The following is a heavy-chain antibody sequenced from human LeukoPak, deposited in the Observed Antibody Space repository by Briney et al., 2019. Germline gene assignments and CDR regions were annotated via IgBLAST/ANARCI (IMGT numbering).Heavy chain of an antibody. CDR1: GYTFTSYG. CDR2: ISAYNGNT. J-gene: IGHJ5*02. V-gene: IGHV1-18*01. Sequence: GASVKVSCKASGYTFTSYGISWGRQAPGQGLEWMGWISAYNGNTNYAQKLQGRVTMTTDTSTSTAYMELRSLRSDDTAVYYCARAGRVAAAGTADWFDPWGQGTLVTVSS. D-gene: IGHD6-13*01. CDR3: ARAGRVAAAGTADWFDP.